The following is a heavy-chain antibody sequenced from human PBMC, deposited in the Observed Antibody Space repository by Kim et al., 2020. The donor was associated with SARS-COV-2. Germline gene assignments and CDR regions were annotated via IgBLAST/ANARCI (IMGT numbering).Heavy chain of an antibody. CDR3: ARIRGDTMVRCLNRYYCYGMDV. J-gene: IGHJ6*02. Sequence: SGPTLVNPTQTLTLTCTFSGFSLSTSGMCVSWIRQPPGKALEWLARIDWDDDKYYSTSLKTRLTISKDTSKNQVVLTMTNMDPVDTATYYCARIRGDTMVRCLNRYYCYGMDVWGQGTTVTVSS. CDR1: GFSLSTSGMC. D-gene: IGHD3-10*01. V-gene: IGHV2-70*11. CDR2: IDWDDDK.